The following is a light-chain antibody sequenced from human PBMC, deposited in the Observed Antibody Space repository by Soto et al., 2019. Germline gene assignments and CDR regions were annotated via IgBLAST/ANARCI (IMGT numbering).Light chain of an antibody. V-gene: IGLV2-8*01. CDR2: EVT. CDR3: SSYAGSNILV. Sequence: QSALTQPPSASGSPGQSVTISCTGTSSDVGGYNYVSWYQQHPGKVPKLMIYEVTKRPSGVPDRFSGSKSGNTASLTVSGLKAEDEADYYCSSYAGSNILVFGGGTQLTVL. J-gene: IGLJ3*02. CDR1: SSDVGGYNY.